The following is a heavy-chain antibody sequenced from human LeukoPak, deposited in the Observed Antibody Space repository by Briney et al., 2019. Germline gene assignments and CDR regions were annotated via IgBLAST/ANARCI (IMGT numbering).Heavy chain of an antibody. J-gene: IGHJ4*02. D-gene: IGHD1-14*01. CDR3: AQGNHFDY. CDR1: GFTFSSYW. Sequence: GGSLRLSCAASGFTFSSYWMSWVRQAPGKGLEWVANIKQDGSEKFYVDSVKGRFTISRDNAKNSLYLQMNSLRAEDMAIYYCAQGNHFDYWGQGPLVTVSS. CDR2: IKQDGSEK. V-gene: IGHV3-7*03.